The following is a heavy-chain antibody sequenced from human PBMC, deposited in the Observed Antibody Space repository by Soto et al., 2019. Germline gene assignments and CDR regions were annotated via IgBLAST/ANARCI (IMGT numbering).Heavy chain of an antibody. V-gene: IGHV4-34*01. J-gene: IGHJ6*02. Sequence: SETPSLTRAVYGGSFSGYYWTLNRPPPGKGLEWIGEINHRGNTNYNPSLKSRVTISVDTSKNQFSLKLTSVTAADTAVYYCARQEVPQWFTKGYYGMDVWDQGTTVTSP. D-gene: IGHD2-8*01. CDR3: ARQEVPQWFTKGYYGMDV. CDR1: GGSFSGYY. CDR2: INHRGNT.